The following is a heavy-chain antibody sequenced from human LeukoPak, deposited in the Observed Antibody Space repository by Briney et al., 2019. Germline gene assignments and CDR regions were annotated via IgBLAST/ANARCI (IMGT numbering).Heavy chain of an antibody. V-gene: IGHV4-61*02. CDR3: ARAKGYCSSTSCYGLSGDYSNWFDP. Sequence: SETLSLTCTVSGGSISSGSYYWSWIRQPAGKGLEWIGRIYTSGSTNYNPSLKSRVTISVDTSKNQFSLKLSSVTAADTAVYYCARAKGYCSSTSCYGLSGDYSNWFDPWGQGTLVTVSS. CDR1: GGSISSGSYY. D-gene: IGHD2-2*01. J-gene: IGHJ5*02. CDR2: IYTSGST.